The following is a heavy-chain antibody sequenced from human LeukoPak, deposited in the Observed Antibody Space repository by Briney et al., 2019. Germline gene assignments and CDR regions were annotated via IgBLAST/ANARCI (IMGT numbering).Heavy chain of an antibody. V-gene: IGHV3-48*03. D-gene: IGHD2-15*01. Sequence: GGSLRLSCAASGFTFSSYEMNWVRQAPGKGLEWVSYICSSGSTIYYADSVKGRFTISRDNAKNSLYLQTNSLRAGDTAVYYCARDCGGGSCYGPYDAFDIWGQGTMVTVSS. CDR1: GFTFSSYE. CDR2: ICSSGSTI. CDR3: ARDCGGGSCYGPYDAFDI. J-gene: IGHJ3*02.